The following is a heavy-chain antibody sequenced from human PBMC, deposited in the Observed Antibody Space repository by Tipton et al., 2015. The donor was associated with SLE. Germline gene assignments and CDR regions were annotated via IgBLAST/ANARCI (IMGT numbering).Heavy chain of an antibody. CDR1: GYSISSGYY. Sequence: GLVKPSETLSLTCTVSGYSISSGYYWGWIRQPPGKGLEWIGSIYHSGSTYCNPSLRSRLTISLDRSNNQFSLKVNSMTAADTAVYHCARGYYESNGYYSFDYWGLGALVTVSS. CDR2: IYHSGST. CDR3: ARGYYESNGYYSFDY. D-gene: IGHD3-22*01. V-gene: IGHV4-38-2*02. J-gene: IGHJ4*02.